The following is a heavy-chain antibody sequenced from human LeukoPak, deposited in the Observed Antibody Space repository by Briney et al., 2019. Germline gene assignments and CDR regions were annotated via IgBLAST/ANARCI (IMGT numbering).Heavy chain of an antibody. J-gene: IGHJ5*02. CDR3: ARMYYDFWSGYLGRFDP. V-gene: IGHV4-34*01. CDR1: GGSFSGYY. Sequence: SDTLSLTGAVYGGSFSGYYWSWIRQPPGKGLEWIGEINHSGSTNYNPSLKSRVTISVDTSKNQFSLKLSSVTAADTAVYYCARMYYDFWSGYLGRFDPWGQGTLVTVSS. CDR2: INHSGST. D-gene: IGHD3-3*01.